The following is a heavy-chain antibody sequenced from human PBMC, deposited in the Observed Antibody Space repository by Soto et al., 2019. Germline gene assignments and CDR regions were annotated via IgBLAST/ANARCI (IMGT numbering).Heavy chain of an antibody. V-gene: IGHV4-30-4*01. CDR3: ARVYYGSGRPDY. D-gene: IGHD3-10*01. J-gene: IGHJ4*02. CDR2: IYYSGST. CDR1: VASLGMGNSS. Sequence: QVQLQESGPGLVKPSQTLSLPALFLVASLGMGNSSWGGFRHPPGRGLEWIGYIYYSGSTYYNPSLKSRVTISVDTSKNQFSLKLSSVTAADTAVYYCARVYYGSGRPDYWGQGTLVTVSS.